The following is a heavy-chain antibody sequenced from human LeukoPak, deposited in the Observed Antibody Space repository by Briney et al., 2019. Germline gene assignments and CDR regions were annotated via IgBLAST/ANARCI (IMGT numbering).Heavy chain of an antibody. V-gene: IGHV4-34*01. CDR2: INHSGST. J-gene: IGHJ3*02. CDR3: ARGLKLLRFLEWLSPGAFDI. D-gene: IGHD3-3*01. CDR1: GGSISSYY. Sequence: SETLSLTCTVSGGSISSYYWSWIRQPPGKGLEWIGEINHSGSTNYNPSLKSRVTISVDTSKNQFSLKLSSVTAADTAVYYCARGLKLLRFLEWLSPGAFDIWGQGTMVTVSS.